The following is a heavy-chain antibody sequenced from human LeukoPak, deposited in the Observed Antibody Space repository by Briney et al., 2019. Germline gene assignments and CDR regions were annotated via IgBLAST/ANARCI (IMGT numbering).Heavy chain of an antibody. V-gene: IGHV3-53*01. J-gene: IGHJ6*02. D-gene: IGHD6-6*01. CDR3: GGSSSDYYYCGMDV. CDR1: GFTVSSNY. Sequence: GGSLRLSCAASGFTVSSNYMSWVRQAPGKGLEWVSAIYSVGSTYYADSVKGRFTISRDNSKNTLYLQMYSLRAEDTAVYYCGGSSSDYYYCGMDVWGQGTTVTVSS. CDR2: IYSVGST.